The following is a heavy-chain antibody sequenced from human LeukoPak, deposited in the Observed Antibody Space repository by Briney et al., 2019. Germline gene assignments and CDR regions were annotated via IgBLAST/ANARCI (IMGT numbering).Heavy chain of an antibody. CDR2: ISGSGGST. Sequence: PGGSLRLSCVSSGFTFNNYAMNWVRQAPGKGLEWVSAISGSGGSTYYADSVKGRFTISRDNSKNTLYLQMNSLRAEDTAVYYCASVSSGSQYNPFDYWGQGTLVTVSS. CDR3: ASVSSGSQYNPFDY. D-gene: IGHD3-10*01. CDR1: GFTFNNYA. V-gene: IGHV3-23*01. J-gene: IGHJ4*02.